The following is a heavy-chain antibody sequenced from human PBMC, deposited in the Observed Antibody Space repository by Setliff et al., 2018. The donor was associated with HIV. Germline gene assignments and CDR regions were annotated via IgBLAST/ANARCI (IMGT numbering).Heavy chain of an antibody. CDR2: VYYTGST. Sequence: PSEPLSLTCTVSGASISLIAYDWVWVRQPPGKGLEWIGSVYYTGSTFYNPSLKSLKGRVTISVDTSKNPFSLKLISVTAADTAIYFCARQGNAIYEEVDSWGQGTRVTVSS. D-gene: IGHD5-12*01. CDR1: GASISLIAYD. V-gene: IGHV4-39*01. J-gene: IGHJ5*01. CDR3: ARQGNAIYEEVDS.